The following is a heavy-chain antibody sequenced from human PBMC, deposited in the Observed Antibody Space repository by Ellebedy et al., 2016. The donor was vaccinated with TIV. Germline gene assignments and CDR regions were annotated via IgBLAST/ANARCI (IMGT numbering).Heavy chain of an antibody. J-gene: IGHJ4*02. D-gene: IGHD3-16*01. Sequence: SQTLSLTCSISRDRVSGNSVAWNWLRQSPSRGLEWLGRTYYRSEWYTDYAPSMRRRITISPDPSKNQSSLQLNSVTPEDEAVYYCARGRAAYLNLDYWGQGTLVTVSS. CDR2: TYYRSEWYT. CDR1: RDRVSGNSVA. CDR3: ARGRAAYLNLDY. V-gene: IGHV6-1*01.